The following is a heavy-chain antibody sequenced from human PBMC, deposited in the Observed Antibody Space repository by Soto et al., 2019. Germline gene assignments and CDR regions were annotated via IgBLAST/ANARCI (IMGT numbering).Heavy chain of an antibody. J-gene: IGHJ4*02. CDR3: STALYDFWSGFSQKYYFDY. Sequence: SETLSLTCAVYGGSFSGYYRNWIRQSPGKGLEWIGDINHSGGTNYIPSFKSRVTISLDTSKYQFFLRLSSVTVADMVVYYCSTALYDFWSGFSQKYYFDYWGQGTQVTVSS. D-gene: IGHD3-3*01. CDR1: GGSFSGYY. V-gene: IGHV4-34*01. CDR2: INHSGGT.